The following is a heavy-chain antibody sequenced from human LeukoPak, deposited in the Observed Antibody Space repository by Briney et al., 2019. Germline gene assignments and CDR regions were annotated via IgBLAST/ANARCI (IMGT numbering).Heavy chain of an antibody. D-gene: IGHD1-7*01. V-gene: IGHV3-48*02. CDR1: GFTFSGYS. J-gene: IGHJ4*02. Sequence: GGSLRLSCAASGFTFSGYSMHWVRQAPGRGLEWLSYISSSSSMIYYADSVKGRFTISRDNTKNSLYLQMNSLRDEDTAVYYCARDEWNYDYWGQGTLVTVPS. CDR2: ISSSSSMI. CDR3: ARDEWNYDY.